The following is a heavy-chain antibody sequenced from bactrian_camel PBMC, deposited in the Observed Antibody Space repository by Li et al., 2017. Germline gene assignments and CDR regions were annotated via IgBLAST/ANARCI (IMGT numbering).Heavy chain of an antibody. D-gene: IGHD1*01. V-gene: IGHV3S1*01. CDR2: ISNGGGAT. J-gene: IGHJ4*01. CDR1: GYDFGTYG. CDR3: ARDVYDFGREWDY. Sequence: HVQLVESGGGLVQPGGSLRLSCTGSGYDFGTYGMSWVRQAPGKGLEWVSAISNGGGATYYVDSVKGRFTISRDNAKKTLYLQLNSLKTEDTAMYYCARDVYDFGREWDYWGQGTQVTVS.